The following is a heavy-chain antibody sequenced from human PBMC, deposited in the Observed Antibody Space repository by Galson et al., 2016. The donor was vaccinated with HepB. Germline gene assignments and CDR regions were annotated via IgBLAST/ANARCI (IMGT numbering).Heavy chain of an antibody. Sequence: QSGAEVKKPGESLRISCSGSGYSFSNYWITWVRQMPGRGLEWMGRIDPTDSSTKYSPSFQGHVTISADTSISTAYLQWSSLMASDTAMYYCARLTFYYGSGINSWFDPWGQGTLVTVSS. V-gene: IGHV5-10-1*01. D-gene: IGHD3-10*01. CDR1: GYSFSNYW. CDR3: ARLTFYYGSGINSWFDP. CDR2: IDPTDSST. J-gene: IGHJ5*02.